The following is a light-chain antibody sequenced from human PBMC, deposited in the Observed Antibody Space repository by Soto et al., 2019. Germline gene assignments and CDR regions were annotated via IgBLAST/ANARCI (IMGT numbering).Light chain of an antibody. Sequence: DIQMTQAPSSLSASVGDRVTITCRASQSISRYVNRYQQKPRKAPRLLIFAASSLQGGVPSRFSGSGSGTDFTLTISSLQPEDFATYYCQHTYNTPFTFGPGTKVDIK. CDR2: AAS. CDR3: QHTYNTPFT. CDR1: QSISRY. J-gene: IGKJ3*01. V-gene: IGKV1-39*01.